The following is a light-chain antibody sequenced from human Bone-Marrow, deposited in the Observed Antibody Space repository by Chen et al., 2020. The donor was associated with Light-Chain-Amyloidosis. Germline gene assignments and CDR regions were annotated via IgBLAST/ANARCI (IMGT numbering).Light chain of an antibody. V-gene: IGLV2-14*01. Sequence: QSALTQPASVAGSPGQSITISCTVTSSDVGGYNYVSWYQHHPGKAPKLMIYEVITRPSGVSNRFSASKSGNTASLTISGLQAEDEAEYYCSSYTSTSTLVVFGGGTKLTVL. CDR1: SSDVGGYNY. CDR2: EVI. CDR3: SSYTSTSTLVV. J-gene: IGLJ2*01.